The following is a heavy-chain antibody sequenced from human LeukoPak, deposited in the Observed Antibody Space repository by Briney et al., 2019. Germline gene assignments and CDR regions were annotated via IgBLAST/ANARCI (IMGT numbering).Heavy chain of an antibody. CDR3: AKKTGGSYQPFDY. V-gene: IGHV3-23*01. CDR1: GFTFSSYA. Sequence: GGSLRLSCAASGFTFSSYAMSWVRQAPGKGLERVSAISGSGGSTYYADSVKGRFTISRDNSKNTLYLQMNSLRAEDTAVYYCAKKTGGSYQPFDYWGQGTLVTVSS. CDR2: ISGSGGST. D-gene: IGHD1-26*01. J-gene: IGHJ4*02.